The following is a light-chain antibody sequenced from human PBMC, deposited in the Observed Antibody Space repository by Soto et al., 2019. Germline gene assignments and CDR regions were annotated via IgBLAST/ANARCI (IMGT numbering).Light chain of an antibody. V-gene: IGKV3-20*01. Sequence: EIVLTQSPGTVSLSPMERASLSCMGRQSVSNNYLAWYQQKPGQSPRLLIYGASNRATGIPDRFSGSGAGTDFTLTISRLETEDFAVYYCQQYGSSGTFGQGTKVDIK. CDR2: GAS. CDR3: QQYGSSGT. CDR1: QSVSNNY. J-gene: IGKJ1*01.